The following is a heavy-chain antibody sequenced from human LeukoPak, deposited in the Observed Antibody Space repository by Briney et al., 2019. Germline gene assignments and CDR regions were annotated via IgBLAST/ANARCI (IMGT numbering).Heavy chain of an antibody. D-gene: IGHD5-18*01. V-gene: IGHV3-23*01. CDR1: GGTFSSYA. CDR2: ISGSGGST. J-gene: IGHJ4*02. Sequence: GSVKVSCKASGGTFSSYAMSWVRQAPGKGLEWVSAISGSGGSTNYADSVKGRFTISRDNSKNTLYLQMNSLRAEDTAVYYCAKMVDSYGTFDYWGQGTLVTVSS. CDR3: AKMVDSYGTFDY.